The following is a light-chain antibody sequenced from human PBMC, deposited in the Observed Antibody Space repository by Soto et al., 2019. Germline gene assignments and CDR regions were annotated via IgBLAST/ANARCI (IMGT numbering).Light chain of an antibody. CDR1: SSNIGSIY. V-gene: IGLV1-47*01. CDR3: AEWDEILSGKV. J-gene: IGLJ3*02. Sequence: QSVLTQPPSASGTPGQRVTISCSGSSSNIGSIYVYWYQQLPGTAPKLLIYRNNQRPSGVPDRFSGSKSGTSASLAISVLRSEDEAYYYCAEWDEILSGKVVGGGTQLTVL. CDR2: RNN.